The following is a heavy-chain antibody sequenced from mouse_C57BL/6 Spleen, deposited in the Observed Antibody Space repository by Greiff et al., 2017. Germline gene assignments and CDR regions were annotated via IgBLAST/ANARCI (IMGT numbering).Heavy chain of an antibody. D-gene: IGHD1-1*01. CDR2: INPYNGGT. J-gene: IGHJ4*01. CDR1: GYTFTDYY. V-gene: IGHV1-19*01. Sequence: VQLQQSGPVLVKPGASVKMSCKASGYTFTDYYMNWVKQSHGKSLEWIGVINPYNGGTSYNQKFKGKATLTGDKSSSTAYMELNSLTSEDSAVYYCARRYGYAMDYWGQGTSVTVSS. CDR3: ARRYGYAMDY.